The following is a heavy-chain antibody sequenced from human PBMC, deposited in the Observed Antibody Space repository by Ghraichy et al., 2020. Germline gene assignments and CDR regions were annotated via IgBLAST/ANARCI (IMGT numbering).Heavy chain of an antibody. D-gene: IGHD2-15*01. V-gene: IGHV3-23*01. CDR1: GFTFNNYA. CDR3: AKGGGGRDYFEN. J-gene: IGHJ4*02. Sequence: GGSLRLSCAASGFTFNNYAMRWVCQAPGKGLEWVSTIGGGGTDTYYADSVKGRFTISRDTSKNTVYLQVNSLRAEDTALYYCAKGGGGRDYFENWGQGTLVTVS. CDR2: IGGGGTDT.